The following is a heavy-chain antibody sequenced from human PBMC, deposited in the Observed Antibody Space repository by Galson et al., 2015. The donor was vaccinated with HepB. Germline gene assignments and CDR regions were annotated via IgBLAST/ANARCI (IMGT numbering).Heavy chain of an antibody. V-gene: IGHV4-59*11. CDR1: GDSISSRY. D-gene: IGHD3-22*01. CDR2: IYYSGST. CDR3: ARTHDPSGYYYYYFDY. Sequence: SETLSLTCTVSGDSISSRYWSWIRQPPGKGLEWIGYIYYSGSTKYNPSLKGRVTISVATSKRQSSLKLTSVTAADTAVYYCARTHDPSGYYYYYFDYWGQGTLVTVSS. J-gene: IGHJ4*02.